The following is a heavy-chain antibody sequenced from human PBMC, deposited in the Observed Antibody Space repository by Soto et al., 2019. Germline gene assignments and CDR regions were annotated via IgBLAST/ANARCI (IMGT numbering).Heavy chain of an antibody. J-gene: IGHJ6*02. D-gene: IGHD5-18*01. CDR1: GGTFSSYA. Sequence: QVQLVQSGAEVKKPGSSVKVSCKASGGTFSSYAISWVRQAPGQGLEWMGGIIPIFGTANYAQKFQGRVTITADESTSTAYMELSSLRSEDTAVYYCARARLSLDTAGPETLYGMDVWGQGTTVTVSS. CDR3: ARARLSLDTAGPETLYGMDV. CDR2: IIPIFGTA. V-gene: IGHV1-69*01.